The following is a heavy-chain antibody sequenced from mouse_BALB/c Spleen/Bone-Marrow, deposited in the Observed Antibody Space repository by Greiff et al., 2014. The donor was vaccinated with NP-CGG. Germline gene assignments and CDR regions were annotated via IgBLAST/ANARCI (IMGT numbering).Heavy chain of an antibody. V-gene: IGHV5-6-5*01. CDR1: GFTFSGYA. CDR2: ISSGGST. J-gene: IGHJ1*01. CDR3: ARRKNTILTTFYWYFDV. Sequence: EVHLVESGGGLVKPGGSLKLSCAASGFTFSGYAMSWVRQTPEKRLEWAASISSGGSTFYPDSVKGRFTIFRGNARNILYLEMSRLRSEDTAMYYCARRKNTILTTFYWYFDVWGAGTTVTVSS. D-gene: IGHD2-5*01.